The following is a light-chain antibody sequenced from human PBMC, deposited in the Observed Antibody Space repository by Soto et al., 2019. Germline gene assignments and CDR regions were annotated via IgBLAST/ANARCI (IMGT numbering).Light chain of an antibody. CDR3: QQRSNWPST. Sequence: PGERATLSCRASQSVSTYLAWYQQKPGRAPRLLIYDASSRATGIPARFSGSGSGTDFTLTIRSLEPEDFAVYYCQQRSNWPSTLGGGTKVEIK. CDR1: QSVSTY. J-gene: IGKJ4*01. CDR2: DAS. V-gene: IGKV3-11*01.